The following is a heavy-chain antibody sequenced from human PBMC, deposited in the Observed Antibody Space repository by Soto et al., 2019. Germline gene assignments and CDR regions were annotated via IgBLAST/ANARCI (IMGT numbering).Heavy chain of an antibody. CDR3: AGGLRRIVDY. D-gene: IGHD2-15*01. Sequence: QVQLQQWGAGLLKPSETLSLTCAVYGGSFSGYYWSWIRQPPGKGLEWIGEINHSGSTNYNPSLTRGVTTSVDSSKNQFSLKLSSVTAAGTAGYYGAGGLRRIVDYWGQGTLVTVSS. J-gene: IGHJ4*02. V-gene: IGHV4-34*01. CDR1: GGSFSGYY. CDR2: INHSGST.